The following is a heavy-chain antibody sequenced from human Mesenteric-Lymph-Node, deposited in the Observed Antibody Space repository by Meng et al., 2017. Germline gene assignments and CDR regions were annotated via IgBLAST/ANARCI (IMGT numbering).Heavy chain of an antibody. CDR1: GGSISSGCHS. CDR3: ARVDSSGYFLDY. J-gene: IGHJ4*01. CDR2: IYYSGST. V-gene: IGHV4-31*03. Sequence: QVQLQESGPGLVKPSQTLSLTCTASGGSISSGCHSWSWIRQHPGEGLEWIAYIYYSGSTYYNPSLKSRVILSVDTSKNQFSLKLSSVTAADTAVYYCARVDSSGYFLDYWGQGTLVTVSS. D-gene: IGHD3-22*01.